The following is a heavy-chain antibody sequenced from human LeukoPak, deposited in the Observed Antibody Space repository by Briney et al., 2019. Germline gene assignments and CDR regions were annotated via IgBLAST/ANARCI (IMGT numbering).Heavy chain of an antibody. J-gene: IGHJ4*02. Sequence: GSLRLSCAASGFTVSNNYMSWVRQPPGKGLEWIGYIYYSGSTNYNPSLKSRVTISVDTSKNQFSLKLSSVTAADTAVYYCARVGTYYDILTGYSPKGAFDYWGQGTLVTVSS. D-gene: IGHD3-9*01. CDR3: ARVGTYYDILTGYSPKGAFDY. CDR2: IYYSGST. V-gene: IGHV4-59*02. CDR1: GFTVSNNY.